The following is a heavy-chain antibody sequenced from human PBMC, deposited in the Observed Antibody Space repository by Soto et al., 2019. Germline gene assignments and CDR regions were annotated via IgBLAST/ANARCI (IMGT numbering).Heavy chain of an antibody. CDR2: IYYSGST. J-gene: IGHJ5*02. V-gene: IGHV4-39*01. Sequence: PSETLSLTCTVSGGSISSSSYYWGWIRQPPGKGLEWIGSIYYSGSTYYNPSLKSRVTISVDTSKNQFSLKLSSVTAADTAVYYCARLPYSSSWYEGYNWSDPWGQGTLVTVSS. CDR3: ARLPYSSSWYEGYNWSDP. CDR1: GGSISSSSYY. D-gene: IGHD6-13*01.